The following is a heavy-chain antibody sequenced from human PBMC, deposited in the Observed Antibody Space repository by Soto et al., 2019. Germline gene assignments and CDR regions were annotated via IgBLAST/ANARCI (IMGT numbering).Heavy chain of an antibody. CDR2: IKQDGSEK. D-gene: IGHD1-1*01. V-gene: IGHV3-7*04. CDR1: GFTLSTYW. J-gene: IGHJ4*02. Sequence: PGGSLRLSCVASGFTLSTYWMSWVRQAPGKGLEWVANIKQDGSEKNYVDSVKGRFSISRDNAKNSVYLQMNDLRAEDTAVYYCTRGPRSTSTGTGAFWGQGTLVTVSS. CDR3: TRGPRSTSTGTGAF.